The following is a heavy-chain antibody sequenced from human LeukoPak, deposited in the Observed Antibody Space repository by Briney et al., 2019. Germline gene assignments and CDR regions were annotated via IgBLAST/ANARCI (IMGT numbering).Heavy chain of an antibody. CDR3: ARGGKDPILRFLEWSPFDP. V-gene: IGHV1-18*01. CDR2: ISTQSGNT. D-gene: IGHD3-3*01. Sequence: GASVKVSCEASGYTLTSYGINWMRQAPGQGLEWMGWISTQSGNTNYAQKVQGRLTLTTDRSTNTAYMELRSLRSDDTAVYYCARGGKDPILRFLEWSPFDPWGQGTLVTVSS. J-gene: IGHJ5*02. CDR1: GYTLTSYG.